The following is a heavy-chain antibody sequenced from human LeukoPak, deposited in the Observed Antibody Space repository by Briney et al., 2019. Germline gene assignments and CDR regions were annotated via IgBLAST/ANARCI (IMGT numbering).Heavy chain of an antibody. CDR1: GFTVSNSY. CDR3: ARDHYYDSSGYFWFDP. Sequence: GGSLRLSCAASGFTVSNSYMSWIRQAPGKGLEWVSVIYSDGTSYYADSVKARFSISRDNSKNTLYLQMNSLRAEDTAVYYCARDHYYDSSGYFWFDPWGQGTLVTVSS. J-gene: IGHJ5*02. V-gene: IGHV3-53*01. D-gene: IGHD3-22*01. CDR2: IYSDGTS.